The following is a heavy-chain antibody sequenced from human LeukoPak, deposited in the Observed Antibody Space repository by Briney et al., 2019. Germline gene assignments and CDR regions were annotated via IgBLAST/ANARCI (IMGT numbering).Heavy chain of an antibody. V-gene: IGHV1-8*01. CDR2: MNANSGNT. CDR3: ARSPQTYDSSGKDY. D-gene: IGHD3-22*01. Sequence: ASVKVSCKASGYSFTSYDINWVRQASGQGLEWMGWMNANSGNTGYAQKFQGRVTMTRNTSISTAYMELSSLRSEDTAVYYCARSPQTYDSSGKDYWGQGTLVTVSS. J-gene: IGHJ4*02. CDR1: GYSFTSYD.